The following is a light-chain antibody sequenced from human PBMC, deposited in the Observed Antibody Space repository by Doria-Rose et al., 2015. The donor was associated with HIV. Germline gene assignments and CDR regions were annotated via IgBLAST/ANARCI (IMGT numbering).Light chain of an antibody. CDR3: HQYGTSWT. CDR1: QSFGSTY. J-gene: IGKJ1*01. Sequence: TQSPGTLSLSPGGRATLSCRASQSFGSTYLAWYQQKPGQAPSLLIYDGSTRATGIPDRFSASGSGTDFTLTINRLEPEDFALYYCHQYGTSWTSGQGTKVEI. V-gene: IGKV3-20*01. CDR2: DGS.